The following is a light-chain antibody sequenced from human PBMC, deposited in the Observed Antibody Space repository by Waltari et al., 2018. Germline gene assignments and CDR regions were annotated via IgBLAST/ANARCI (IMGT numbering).Light chain of an antibody. CDR2: GAS. J-gene: IGKJ4*01. CDR1: QDINNF. CDR3: QQYKTYPLT. Sequence: DIQMTQSPVSVSASVGDRVTITCRASQDINNFVAWFQQKRGKAPRSLIYGASSLQSGVSSRFSASGSGTDFTLTINSLQPEDFATYYCQQYKTYPLTFGGGTMVDIK. V-gene: IGKV1-16*01.